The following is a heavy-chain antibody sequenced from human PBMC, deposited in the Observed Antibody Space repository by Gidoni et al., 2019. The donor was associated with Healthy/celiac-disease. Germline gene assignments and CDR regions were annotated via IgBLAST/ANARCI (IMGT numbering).Heavy chain of an antibody. V-gene: IGHV3-23*01. J-gene: IGHJ4*02. Sequence: EVQLLASWGGLLQPGGSMRPSRAASGFNFSSYAMIGVRQAPGKGLEWVSAISDSGGSTYYADTVKGRFTISRDNSKNTLYLQMNSLRAEDTAVYYCAKWITGVYYFDYWGQGTLVTVSS. CDR1: GFNFSSYA. CDR2: ISDSGGST. D-gene: IGHD1-20*01. CDR3: AKWITGVYYFDY.